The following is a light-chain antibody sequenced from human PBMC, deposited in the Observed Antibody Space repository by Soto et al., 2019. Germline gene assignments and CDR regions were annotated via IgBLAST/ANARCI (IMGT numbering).Light chain of an antibody. J-gene: IGLJ2*01. Sequence: QSALTQPASVSGSPGQSITISCTGTSSDVGDYNYVSWYQQHPGKAPKLMIYEVSHRLSGVSNRFSGSKSGYTASLTISVLQDDDEADYYCSSYISNSIVVFGGGTKVTVL. CDR3: SSYISNSIVV. CDR1: SSDVGDYNY. V-gene: IGLV2-14*01. CDR2: EVS.